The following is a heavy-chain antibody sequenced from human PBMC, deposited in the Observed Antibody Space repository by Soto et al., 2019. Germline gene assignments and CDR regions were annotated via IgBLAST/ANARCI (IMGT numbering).Heavy chain of an antibody. D-gene: IGHD6-19*01. J-gene: IGHJ5*02. Sequence: GGSLRLSGAGFGFSFSIYPMNWVLQAPGKGLEWVASISSSSTYTNYADSVKGRFTSSRDNAKSSLFLQMNSLRGEDTAVYYCATVAVAEPSESWGQGSPVTFSS. CDR1: GFSFSIYP. CDR3: ATVAVAEPSES. CDR2: ISSSSTYT. V-gene: IGHV3-21*01.